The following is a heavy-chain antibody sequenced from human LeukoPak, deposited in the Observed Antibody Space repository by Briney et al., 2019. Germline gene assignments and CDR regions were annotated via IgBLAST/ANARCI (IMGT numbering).Heavy chain of an antibody. CDR2: INPNSGGT. J-gene: IGHJ4*02. CDR3: ARDHFAGTYSNHY. V-gene: IGHV1-2*06. CDR1: GYTFTGYY. Sequence: ASVKVSCKASGYTFTGYYIHWVRQAPGQGLEWMGRINPNSGGTSSAEKFQGRVTMTRDTSITTAYMELSRLTSDDTAVYYCARDHFAGTYSNHYWGQGTPVTVSS. D-gene: IGHD4-11*01.